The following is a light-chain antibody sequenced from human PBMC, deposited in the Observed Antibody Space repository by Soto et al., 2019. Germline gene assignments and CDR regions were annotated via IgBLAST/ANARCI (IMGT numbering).Light chain of an antibody. CDR2: DVN. CDR1: SSDIGGSNY. V-gene: IGLV2-14*03. Sequence: QSALTQPASVSGSPGQSITISCTGASSDIGGSNYVSWYQQHPGKAPKLMLYDVNNRPSGVSNRFSGSMSGNTASLTISGLQAEDEADYYCSSFTSTSTLFGGGTKLTVL. CDR3: SSFTSTSTL. J-gene: IGLJ2*01.